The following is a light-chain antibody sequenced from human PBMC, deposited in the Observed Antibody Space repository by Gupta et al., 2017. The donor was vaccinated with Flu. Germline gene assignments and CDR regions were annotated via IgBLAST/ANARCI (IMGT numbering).Light chain of an antibody. CDR1: QLENKF. CDR2: QDT. V-gene: IGLV3-1*01. J-gene: IGLJ1*01. Sequence: YELTQPPSVSVSLGQTASITCSGDQLENKFVCWYQQRPGQSPVLVIHQDTRRPLGIPERFSGSNSGNTATLTIRGTQAIDEADYFCQAWDSSTRVFGTGTKVTVL. CDR3: QAWDSSTRV.